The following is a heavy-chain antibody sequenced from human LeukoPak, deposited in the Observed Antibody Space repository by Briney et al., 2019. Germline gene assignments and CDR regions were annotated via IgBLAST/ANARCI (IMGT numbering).Heavy chain of an antibody. V-gene: IGHV4-59*11. Sequence: PSETLSLTCTVSGGSISSRYWSWIRQPPGKGLEWIGYIYYSGSTNYNPSLKSRVTISVDTSKNQFSLKLSSVTAADTAVYYCARDSVGAGYLDYWGQGTLVTVSS. CDR1: GGSISSRY. J-gene: IGHJ4*02. D-gene: IGHD1-26*01. CDR2: IYYSGST. CDR3: ARDSVGAGYLDY.